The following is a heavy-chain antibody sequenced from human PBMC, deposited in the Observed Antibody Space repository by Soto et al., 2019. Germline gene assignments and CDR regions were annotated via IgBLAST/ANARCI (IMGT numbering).Heavy chain of an antibody. V-gene: IGHV1-8*01. CDR3: ARAIMEYYDFWSGYYGYNWFDP. D-gene: IGHD3-3*01. CDR2: LNPNSGNT. CDR1: GYTFTSYD. Sequence: QVQLVQSGAEAKKPGASVKVSCKASGYTFTSYDINWVRQATGQGLEWMGWLNPNSGNTGYAQKFQGRVTMTRNTSISTAYMELSRLRSEDTAVYYCARAIMEYYDFWSGYYGYNWFDPWGQGTLVTVSS. J-gene: IGHJ5*02.